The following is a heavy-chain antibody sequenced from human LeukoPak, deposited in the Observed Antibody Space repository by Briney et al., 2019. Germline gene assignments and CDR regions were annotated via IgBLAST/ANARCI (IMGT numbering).Heavy chain of an antibody. CDR3: AKESPYCHGTDCRIYYFDS. Sequence: GGSLRLSCAASGFTFSSYAMHWVRQAPGKGLEWVAVISYDGSNKYYADSVKGRFTISRDNSKDTLSLQMNSLRAEDTAVYYCAKESPYCHGTDCRIYYFDSWGQGTLVTVSS. CDR1: GFTFSSYA. J-gene: IGHJ4*02. V-gene: IGHV3-30-3*01. CDR2: ISYDGSNK. D-gene: IGHD2-15*01.